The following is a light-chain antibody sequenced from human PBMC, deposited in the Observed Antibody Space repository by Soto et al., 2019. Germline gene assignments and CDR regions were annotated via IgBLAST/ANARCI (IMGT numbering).Light chain of an antibody. Sequence: EIVLTQSPGTLSWSPGDRTTLSCRSTQRVSSSYLAWYQQKPGQAPRLLIYGASSRATGIPDRFSGSGSGTDFTLTITRLEPEDFAVYYCQQYGSWTFGQGTKVEIK. CDR2: GAS. J-gene: IGKJ1*01. CDR1: QRVSSSY. V-gene: IGKV3-20*01. CDR3: QQYGSWT.